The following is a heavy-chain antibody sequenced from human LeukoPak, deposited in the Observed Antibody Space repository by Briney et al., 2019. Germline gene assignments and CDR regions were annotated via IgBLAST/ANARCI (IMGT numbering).Heavy chain of an antibody. CDR1: GFTFSSYS. CDR2: ISSSSSYI. V-gene: IGHV3-21*01. CDR3: ARGSTSSSFDY. Sequence: GGSLSLSCAASGFTFSSYSMNWVRQAPGKGLEWVSSISSSSSYIYYADSVKGRFTISRDNAKNSLYLQMSSLRAEDTAVYYCARGSTSSSFDYWGQGTLVTVSS. J-gene: IGHJ4*02. D-gene: IGHD2-2*01.